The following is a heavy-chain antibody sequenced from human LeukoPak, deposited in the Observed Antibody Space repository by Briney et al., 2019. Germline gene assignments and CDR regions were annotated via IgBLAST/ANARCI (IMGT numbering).Heavy chain of an antibody. CDR2: IYYSGST. CDR3: ARLQFGSGDYHEVDC. V-gene: IGHV4-39*02. J-gene: IGHJ4*02. D-gene: IGHD3-22*01. Sequence: SETLSLTCTVSGGSISSSSYYWGWIRQPPGKGLEWIGSIYYSGSTNYNPSLKSRVTLSVDSSKNHFSLKLSSVTAADTAVYYCARLQFGSGDYHEVDCWGQGTLVSVSS. CDR1: GGSISSSSYY.